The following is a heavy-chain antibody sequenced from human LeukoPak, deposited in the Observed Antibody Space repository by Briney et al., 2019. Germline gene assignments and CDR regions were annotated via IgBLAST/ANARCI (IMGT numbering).Heavy chain of an antibody. V-gene: IGHV4-34*01. D-gene: IGHD3-3*01. Sequence: SETLSLTCAVYGGSFSGYYWSWLRQPPGKGLEWIGEINHSGSTNYNPSFKSRVTISVDTCKNQFSLMLSSVTAADAAVYYCARVRVVFGVVITGYYYYGMDVWGEGTTVSVSS. CDR1: GGSFSGYY. CDR3: ARVRVVFGVVITGYYYYGMDV. CDR2: INHSGST. J-gene: IGHJ6*04.